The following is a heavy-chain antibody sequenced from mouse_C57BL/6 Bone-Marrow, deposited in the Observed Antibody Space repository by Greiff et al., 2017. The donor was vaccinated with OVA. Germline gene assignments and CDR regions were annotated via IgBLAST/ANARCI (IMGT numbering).Heavy chain of an antibody. V-gene: IGHV3-1*01. CDR2: ISYSGST. J-gene: IGHJ4*01. Sequence: QSGPGMVKPSQSLSLTCTVTGYSITSGYDWHWIRHFPGNKLEWMGYISYSGSTNYNPSLKSRISITHDTSKNHFFLKLNSVTTEDTATYYCTRGGRGGYAMDYWGQGTSVTVSS. CDR3: TRGGRGGYAMDY. D-gene: IGHD1-1*01. CDR1: GYSITSGYD.